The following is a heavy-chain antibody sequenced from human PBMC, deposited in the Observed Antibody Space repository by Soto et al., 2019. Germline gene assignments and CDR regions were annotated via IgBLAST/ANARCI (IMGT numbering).Heavy chain of an antibody. V-gene: IGHV3-48*01. CDR2: ISSNSSTI. CDR1: GFTFSTYS. D-gene: IGHD6-13*01. J-gene: IGHJ4*02. CDR3: ASAYSSSWHNFNY. Sequence: PGGSLRLSCAASGFTFSTYSMNWVRQAPGKGLEWVSYISSNSSTIFYTDSVKGRFTVSRDNAKNTLYLQMNSLRAEDTAVYYCASAYSSSWHNFNYWGQGTLVTVSS.